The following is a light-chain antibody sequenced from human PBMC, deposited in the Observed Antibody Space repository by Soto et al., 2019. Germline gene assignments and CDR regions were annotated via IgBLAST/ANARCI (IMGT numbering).Light chain of an antibody. V-gene: IGKV3-15*01. CDR3: QQYNNWPPL. CDR1: QSVSSN. CDR2: GAS. Sequence: EIVMTQSPATLSVSPGERATLSCMASQSVSSNLAWYQQKPGQAPRLLIYGASTRATGIPARFSGSGSGTEFTLTISSLQSEDFVVYYCQQYNNWPPLFGQGTRLEIK. J-gene: IGKJ5*01.